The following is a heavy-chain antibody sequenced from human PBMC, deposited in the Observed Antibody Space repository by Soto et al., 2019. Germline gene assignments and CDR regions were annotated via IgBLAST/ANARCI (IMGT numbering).Heavy chain of an antibody. CDR3: AKDRGLAESGTWSHYYYGMDV. J-gene: IGHJ6*02. D-gene: IGHD1-26*01. Sequence: QVQLLESGGGVVQPGRSLRLSCVASGFTLTNNGMHWVRQAPGQGLEWVAVISSDGSSYYYGDSVRGRFTISRDSSKNSMFLEMNSLTTADTAVYYCAKDRGLAESGTWSHYYYGMDVWGQGTSVTV. V-gene: IGHV3-30*18. CDR1: GFTLTNNG. CDR2: ISSDGSSY.